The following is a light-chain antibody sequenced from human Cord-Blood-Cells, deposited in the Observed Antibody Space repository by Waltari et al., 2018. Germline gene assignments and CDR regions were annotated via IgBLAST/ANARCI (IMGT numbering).Light chain of an antibody. CDR2: KDR. J-gene: IGLJ3*02. CDR1: ALPKQY. Sequence: SYELTQPPSVSVSPGQTARITCSGDALPKQYAYWYQQKPGQAPVLVIYKDRERPSGIPERFAGSSSGTTVTLTSSGVQAEDEADYYCQAADSSGTNWVFGGGTKLTVL. CDR3: QAADSSGTNWV. V-gene: IGLV3-25*03.